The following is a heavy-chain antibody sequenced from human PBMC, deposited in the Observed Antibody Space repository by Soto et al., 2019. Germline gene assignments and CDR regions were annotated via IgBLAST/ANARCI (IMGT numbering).Heavy chain of an antibody. Sequence: GASVKVSCKASGGTFSSYAISWVRQAPGQGLEWMGGIIPIFGTANYAQKFQGRVTITADESTSTAYMELSSLRSEDTAVYYCASYYDSSGYYYEDYYYGMDVWGQGTTVTVSS. CDR3: ASYYDSSGYYYEDYYYGMDV. V-gene: IGHV1-69*13. D-gene: IGHD3-22*01. J-gene: IGHJ6*02. CDR1: GGTFSSYA. CDR2: IIPIFGTA.